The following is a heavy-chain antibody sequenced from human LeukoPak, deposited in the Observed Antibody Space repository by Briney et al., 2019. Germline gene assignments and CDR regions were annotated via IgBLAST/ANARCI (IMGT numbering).Heavy chain of an antibody. J-gene: IGHJ6*03. CDR1: GGSISSYY. D-gene: IGHD6-13*01. CDR3: ARLSGGSSWYGPKSYYYYMDV. V-gene: IGHV4-4*09. Sequence: SETLSLTCTVSGGSISSYYWSWIRQPSGKGLEWIGYIYTSGSTNYNPSLKSRVTISVDTSKNQFSLKLSSVTAADTAVYYCARLSGGSSWYGPKSYYYYMDVWGKGTTVTVSS. CDR2: IYTSGST.